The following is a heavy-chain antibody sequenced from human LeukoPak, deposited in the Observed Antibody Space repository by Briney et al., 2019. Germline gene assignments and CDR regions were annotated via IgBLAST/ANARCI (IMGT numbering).Heavy chain of an antibody. CDR1: GGSFSGYY. CDR3: ARGGWSAFDI. V-gene: IGHV4-34*01. CDR2: INHSGST. J-gene: IGHJ3*02. Sequence: SETLSLTCAVYGGSFSGYYWSWIRQPPGKGLEWIGEINHSGSTNYNPSLKSRVTISVDTSKNRFSLKLSSVTAADTAVYYCARGGWSAFDIWGQGTMVTVSS. D-gene: IGHD2-15*01.